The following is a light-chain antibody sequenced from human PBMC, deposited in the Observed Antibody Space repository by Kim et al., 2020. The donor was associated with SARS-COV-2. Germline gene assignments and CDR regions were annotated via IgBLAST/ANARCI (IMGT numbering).Light chain of an antibody. CDR2: GAT. J-gene: IGKJ1*01. CDR3: LQDYSYQWT. V-gene: IGKV1-6*01. Sequence: AIQMTQSPSYLSASVGERVTITCRASQGIRNDLGWYQQKPGKAPKLLIYGATGLQSGVPSRFSGSGSGTDFTLTISSLQPEDFATYDCLQDYSYQWTFGQGTKVDIK. CDR1: QGIRND.